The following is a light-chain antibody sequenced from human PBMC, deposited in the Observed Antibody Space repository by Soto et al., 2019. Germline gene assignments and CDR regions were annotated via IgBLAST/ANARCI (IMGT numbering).Light chain of an antibody. V-gene: IGKV3-11*01. CDR2: DAS. CDR1: QSVSSY. CDR3: QQRSSWPWT. J-gene: IGKJ1*01. Sequence: SVVAESPATLSLSPWERATLSCRASQSVSSYLAWYQQKSGQAPRLLIYDASNRATGIPARFGGSGSGTDFTLTISSLEPEDFAVYYCQQRSSWPWTFGQGTKV.